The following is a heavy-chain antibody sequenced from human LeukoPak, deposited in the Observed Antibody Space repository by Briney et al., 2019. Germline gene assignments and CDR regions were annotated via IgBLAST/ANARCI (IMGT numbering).Heavy chain of an antibody. D-gene: IGHD2-2*01. CDR2: IRYDGGNQ. J-gene: IGHJ4*02. V-gene: IGHV3-30*02. Sequence: GGSLRLSCAASGFTFSSYWMHWVRRAPGKGLEWVAFIRYDGGNQYYADSVKGRFTISRDNSKNTLYVQMNSLRVEDTAVYYCARDGRPSAPGGYQFDYWGQGTLVTVSS. CDR1: GFTFSSYW. CDR3: ARDGRPSAPGGYQFDY.